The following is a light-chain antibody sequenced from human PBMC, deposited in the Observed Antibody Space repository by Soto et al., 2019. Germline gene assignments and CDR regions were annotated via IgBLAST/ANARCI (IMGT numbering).Light chain of an antibody. Sequence: QSVLRQPPSASGTPGQSVTISCSGSTSTIGSSSVYWSQQLPGTAPKVFIYENNRRPSGVPDRFSGSKSGTSASLAISGLRSEDEADYYCATWDDSLRGPVFGGGTKLTV. CDR1: TSTIGSSS. CDR3: ATWDDSLRGPV. CDR2: ENN. J-gene: IGLJ2*01. V-gene: IGLV1-47*01.